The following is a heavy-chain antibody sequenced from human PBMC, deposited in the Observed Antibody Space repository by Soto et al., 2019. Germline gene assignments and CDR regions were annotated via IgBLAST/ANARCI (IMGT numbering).Heavy chain of an antibody. CDR1: GFTFSTYA. CDR3: ARDRCTKGVCYAPSDY. J-gene: IGHJ4*02. D-gene: IGHD2-8*01. V-gene: IGHV3-64*01. CDR2: ISSNGRST. Sequence: PGGSLRLSSATSGFTFSTYAMHWVRQAPGKGLEYVSAISSNGRSTYYANSVKGRFTISRDNSKNTLYLQMDSLRAEDMAVYYFARDRCTKGVCYAPSDYWGQGTLVTVPS.